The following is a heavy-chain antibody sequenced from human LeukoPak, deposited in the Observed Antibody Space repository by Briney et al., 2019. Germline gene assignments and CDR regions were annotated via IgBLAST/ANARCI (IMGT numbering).Heavy chain of an antibody. CDR2: IKSKTDGGTT. D-gene: IGHD3-3*01. Sequence: GGSLRLSCAASGFTFSNAWMSWVRQAPGKGLEWVGRIKSKTDGGTTDYAAPVKGRFTISRDDSKNTLYLQMNSLKTEDTAVYYCTTERYYDFWSGYSYYMDVWGKGTTVTVSS. J-gene: IGHJ6*03. V-gene: IGHV3-15*01. CDR1: GFTFSNAW. CDR3: TTERYYDFWSGYSYYMDV.